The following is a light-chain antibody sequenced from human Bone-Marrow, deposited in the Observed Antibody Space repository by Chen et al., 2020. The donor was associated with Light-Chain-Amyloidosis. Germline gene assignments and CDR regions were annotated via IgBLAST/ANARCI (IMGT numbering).Light chain of an antibody. V-gene: IGLV1-40*01. CDR3: QSYDSSLSSSV. J-gene: IGLJ2*01. Sequence: QSVLTQPPPVSGAPGQRVTISCTGSTSNIGAGYGVHWYQQVPGTAPKLLLYGNTNRPSGVPDRFSASKSGTSASLAITGLQAEDEADYYCQSYDSSLSSSVFGGGTKLTVL. CDR2: GNT. CDR1: TSNIGAGYG.